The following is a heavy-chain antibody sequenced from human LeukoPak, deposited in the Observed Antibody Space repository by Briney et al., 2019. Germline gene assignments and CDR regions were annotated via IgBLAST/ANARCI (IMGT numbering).Heavy chain of an antibody. CDR2: IYWDDDK. D-gene: IGHD6-13*01. CDR3: ARGEQQLVRPFFDY. V-gene: IGHV2-5*02. CDR1: GSSLSTSGVG. J-gene: IGHJ4*02. Sequence: KVWGTTLVKPTQTLTLTCTFSGSSLSTSGVGVGWIRQPPGKALEWLALIYWDDDKRYSPSLKSRLTIIKDTSKNQVVLTMTNMDPVDTATYYCARGEQQLVRPFFDYWGQGTLVTVSS.